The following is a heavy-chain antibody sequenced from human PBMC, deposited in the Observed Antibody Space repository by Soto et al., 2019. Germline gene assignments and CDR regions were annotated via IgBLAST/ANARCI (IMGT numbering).Heavy chain of an antibody. V-gene: IGHV1-3*01. CDR3: AGGSSGWYYALDI. D-gene: IGHD6-19*01. Sequence: GASVKVSCKASGYTFTSYAMHWVRQAPGQRLEWMGWINAGNGNTKYSQKFQGRVTITRDTSASTAYMELSSLRSEDTAVYYCAGGSSGWYYALDIWGQGTMVTVSS. CDR2: INAGNGNT. CDR1: GYTFTSYA. J-gene: IGHJ3*02.